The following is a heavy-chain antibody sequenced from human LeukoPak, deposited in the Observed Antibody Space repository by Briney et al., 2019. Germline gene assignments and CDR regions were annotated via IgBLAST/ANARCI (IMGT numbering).Heavy chain of an antibody. CDR3: ARGSVGYSSSWFKAFDI. D-gene: IGHD6-13*01. CDR2: FYYSGST. Sequence: SETLSLTCTVSGGSISSYYWVWVRQPPGTGLEWIGSFYYSGSTYYNPSLKNRVTMSVDRSKNQFSLKLSSVTAADTAMYYCARGSVGYSSSWFKAFDIWGQGTMVTVSS. J-gene: IGHJ3*02. V-gene: IGHV4-39*07. CDR1: GGSISSYY.